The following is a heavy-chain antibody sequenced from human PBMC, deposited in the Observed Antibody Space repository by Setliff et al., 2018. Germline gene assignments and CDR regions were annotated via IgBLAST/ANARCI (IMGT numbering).Heavy chain of an antibody. D-gene: IGHD2-21*02. J-gene: IGHJ3*02. Sequence: PSETLSLTCTVYGASFSDYYWGWIRQPPGKGLEWIAEINHSGSTNYNPSLKSRVTISIDTSKNQFSLRLTSVTAADAAVYYCARVFGDNDLPDIWGRGTMVTVSS. V-gene: IGHV4-34*01. CDR1: GASFSDYY. CDR3: ARVFGDNDLPDI. CDR2: INHSGST.